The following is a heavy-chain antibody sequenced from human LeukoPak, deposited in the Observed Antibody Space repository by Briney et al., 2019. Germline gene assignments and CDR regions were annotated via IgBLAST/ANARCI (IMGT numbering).Heavy chain of an antibody. J-gene: IGHJ4*02. V-gene: IGHV3-48*03. CDR3: ARKGRNFDY. CDR2: ISSSGSTI. Sequence: PGGSLRLSCAASGFTFSSYEMNWVRQAPGKGLKWVSYISSSGSTIYYADSVKGRFTISRDNAKNSLYLQMNSLRAEDTAVYYCARKGRNFDYWGQGTLVTVSS. CDR1: GFTFSSYE.